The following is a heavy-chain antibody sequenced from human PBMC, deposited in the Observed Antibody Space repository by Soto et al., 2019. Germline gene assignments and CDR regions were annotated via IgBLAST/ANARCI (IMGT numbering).Heavy chain of an antibody. J-gene: IGHJ3*02. V-gene: IGHV4-59*01. D-gene: IGHD2-15*01. Sequence: VQLQESGPGLVKPSETLSLTCTVSGGSISSYYWSWIRQPPGKGLEWIGYIYYSGSTNYNPSLKSRVTISVDTSKNQFSLKLSSVTAADTAVYYCARDRAVVVVAATRDDAFDIWGQGTMVTVSS. CDR1: GGSISSYY. CDR3: ARDRAVVVVAATRDDAFDI. CDR2: IYYSGST.